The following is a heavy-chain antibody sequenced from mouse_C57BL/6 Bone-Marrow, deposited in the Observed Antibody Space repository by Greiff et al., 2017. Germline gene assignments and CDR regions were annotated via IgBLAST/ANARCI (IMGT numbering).Heavy chain of an antibody. CDR2: ISGGGGNT. CDR3: ARRVRLDY. J-gene: IGHJ2*01. D-gene: IGHD1-2*01. CDR1: GFTFSSYT. V-gene: IGHV5-9*01. Sequence: EVKLEESGGGLVKPGGSLKLSCAASGFTFSSYTMSWVRQTPEKRLEWVATISGGGGNTYYPDSVKGRLTISRDNAKNTLYLQMSSVRSEDTALYYCARRVRLDYWGQGTTLTVSS.